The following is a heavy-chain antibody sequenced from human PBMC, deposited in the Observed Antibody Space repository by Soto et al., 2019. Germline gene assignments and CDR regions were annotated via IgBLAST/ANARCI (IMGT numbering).Heavy chain of an antibody. D-gene: IGHD1-1*01. CDR2: ISYDGSNK. CDR1: GFTFSSYA. CDR3: ARGSQLDY. J-gene: IGHJ4*02. Sequence: GGSLRLSCAASGFTFSSYAMHWVRQAPGKGLEWVAVISYDGSNKYYADSVKGRFTISRDNSKNTLYLQMNSLRAEDTAVYYCARGSQLDYWGQGTLVTVSS. V-gene: IGHV3-30-3*01.